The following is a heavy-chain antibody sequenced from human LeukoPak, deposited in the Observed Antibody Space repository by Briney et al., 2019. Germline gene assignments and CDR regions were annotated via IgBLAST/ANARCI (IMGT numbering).Heavy chain of an antibody. Sequence: GGSLRLSCAASGFSFDSYGMSWVRKAPGKGLEWVSGINWNGADTTYTDSVKGRFTISRDNAKNSLYLQMNSLRAEDTAVYYCARDRVITAWGQGTLVTVSS. CDR2: INWNGADT. CDR1: GFSFDSYG. CDR3: ARDRVITA. V-gene: IGHV3-20*04. D-gene: IGHD3-22*01. J-gene: IGHJ5*02.